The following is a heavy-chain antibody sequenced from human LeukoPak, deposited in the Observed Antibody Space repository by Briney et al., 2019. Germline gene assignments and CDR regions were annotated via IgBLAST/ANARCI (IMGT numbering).Heavy chain of an antibody. Sequence: SETLSLTCDVYGGSFSGYYWSWIRQPPGKGLEWIGEINHSGSTNYHPSLKSRLTIAVDTSRNQFSLKLSSVTAADTAVYYCARDEAVAGFLPNFDYWGQGTLVTVSS. CDR2: INHSGST. V-gene: IGHV4-34*01. J-gene: IGHJ4*02. D-gene: IGHD6-19*01. CDR1: GGSFSGYY. CDR3: ARDEAVAGFLPNFDY.